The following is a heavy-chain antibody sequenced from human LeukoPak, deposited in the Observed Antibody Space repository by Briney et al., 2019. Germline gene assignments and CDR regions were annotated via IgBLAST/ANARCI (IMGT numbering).Heavy chain of an antibody. V-gene: IGHV3-48*04. D-gene: IGHD3-22*01. CDR2: ISSSSSTI. CDR3: ASKDSSGYYVY. Sequence: PGGSLRLSCAASGFTFSSYSRNWVRQAPGKGLEWVSYISSSSSTIYYADSVKGRFTISRDNAKNSLYLQMNSLRAEDTAVYYCASKDSSGYYVYWGQGTLVTVSS. J-gene: IGHJ4*02. CDR1: GFTFSSYS.